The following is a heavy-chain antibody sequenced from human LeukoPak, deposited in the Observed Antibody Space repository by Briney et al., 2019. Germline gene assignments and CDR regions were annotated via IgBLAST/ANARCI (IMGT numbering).Heavy chain of an antibody. CDR2: IYTSGST. D-gene: IGHD4-23*01. CDR3: ARDEVGGAFDI. V-gene: IGHV4-61*02. CDR1: GGSISSGSYY. Sequence: SETLFLTCTVSGGSISSGSYYWSWIRQPAGKGLEWIGRIYTSGSTNYNPSLKSRVTISVDTSKNQFSLKLSSVTAADTAVYYCARDEVGGAFDIWGQGTMVTVSS. J-gene: IGHJ3*02.